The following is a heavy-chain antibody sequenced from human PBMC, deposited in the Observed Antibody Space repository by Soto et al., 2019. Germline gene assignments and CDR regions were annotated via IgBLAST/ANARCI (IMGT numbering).Heavy chain of an antibody. Sequence: ASVKVSCKASGGTFSSYAISWVRQAPGQGLEWMGGIIPIFGTANYAQKFQGRVTITADESTSTAYMELSSLRSEDTAVYYCASGHYDSSGFDAFDIWGQGTMVTVSS. J-gene: IGHJ3*02. V-gene: IGHV1-69*13. CDR3: ASGHYDSSGFDAFDI. CDR2: IIPIFGTA. CDR1: GGTFSSYA. D-gene: IGHD3-22*01.